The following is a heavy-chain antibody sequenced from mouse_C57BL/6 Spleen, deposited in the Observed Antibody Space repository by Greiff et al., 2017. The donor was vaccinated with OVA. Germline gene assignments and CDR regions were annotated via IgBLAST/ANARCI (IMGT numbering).Heavy chain of an antibody. CDR2: IDPEDGET. V-gene: IGHV14-2*01. CDR3: ARTELRGEYYYAMDY. D-gene: IGHD2-12*01. Sequence: EVQLQQSGAELVKPGASVKLSCTASGFNIKDYYMHWVKQRTEQGLEWIGRIDPEDGETKYAPKFQGKATITADTSSNTAYLQLSSLTAEDTAVYYCARTELRGEYYYAMDYWGQGTSVTVSS. J-gene: IGHJ4*01. CDR1: GFNIKDYY.